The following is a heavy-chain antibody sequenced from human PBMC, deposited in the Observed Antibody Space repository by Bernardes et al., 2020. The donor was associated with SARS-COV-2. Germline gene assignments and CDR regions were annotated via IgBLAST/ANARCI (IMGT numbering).Heavy chain of an antibody. J-gene: IGHJ4*02. V-gene: IGHV4-39*01. CDR1: GGSFSSNSYY. Sequence: SETLSLTCTGSGGSFSSNSYYWGWLRQPPGQGLEWLGSIYYSGSTYYNPSLKSRVTIAVDTSKNQFSLKLSSVTAADTAGYYCARRREHSSPNFDYWGQGTLGTVTS. D-gene: IGHD6-6*01. CDR2: IYYSGST. CDR3: ARRREHSSPNFDY.